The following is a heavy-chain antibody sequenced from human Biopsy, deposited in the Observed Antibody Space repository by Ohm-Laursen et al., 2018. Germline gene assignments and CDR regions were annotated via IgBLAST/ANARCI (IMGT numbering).Heavy chain of an antibody. J-gene: IGHJ5*02. CDR3: ASSNPSRVAGGVALLDR. Sequence: SLRLSCTASGFTFSKTWMHWVRQAPGKGLMWVARIHSDGTTPTYADSVKGRFSISRDNAKNTVYLQMNSLGIDDTAVYYCASSNPSRVAGGVALLDRWGQGALVTVSP. CDR2: IHSDGTTP. CDR1: GFTFSKTW. V-gene: IGHV3-74*01. D-gene: IGHD3-16*01.